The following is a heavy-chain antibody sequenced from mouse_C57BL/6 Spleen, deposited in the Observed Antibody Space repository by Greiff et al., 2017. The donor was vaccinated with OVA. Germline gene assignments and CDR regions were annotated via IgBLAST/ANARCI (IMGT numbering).Heavy chain of an antibody. V-gene: IGHV1-15*01. Sequence: QVQLQQSGAELVRPGASVTLSCKASGYTFTDYEMHWVKQTPVHGLEWIGAIDPETGGTAYNQKFKGKAILTADKSSSTAYMELRSLTSEDSAVYYCTRGELCFDYWGQGTTLTVSS. CDR1: GYTFTDYE. J-gene: IGHJ2*01. CDR3: TRGELCFDY. CDR2: IDPETGGT.